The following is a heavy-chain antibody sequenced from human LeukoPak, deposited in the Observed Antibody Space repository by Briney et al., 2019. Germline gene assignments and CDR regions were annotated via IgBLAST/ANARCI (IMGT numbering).Heavy chain of an antibody. D-gene: IGHD1-7*01. CDR1: GFTFRTYE. CDR2: IYSGGSP. J-gene: IGHJ4*02. CDR3: ARGGPFTGPISTPRASDY. V-gene: IGHV3-66*01. Sequence: GGALRLSCAASGFTFRTYEMNWVRQAPGKGLEWVSVIYSGGSPYYADSVKGRFTISRDSSKNTVYLQMNSLRAEDTAVYHCARGGPFTGPISTPRASDYWGQGILVTVSS.